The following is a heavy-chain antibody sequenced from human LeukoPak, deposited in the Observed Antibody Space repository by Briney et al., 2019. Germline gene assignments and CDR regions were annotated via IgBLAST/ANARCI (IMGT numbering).Heavy chain of an antibody. CDR3: ARAAPTSYYGSGSYYIFDY. Sequence: PGGSLRLSCAASGFTFSSYAMHWVRQAPGKGLEWVAVISYDGSNKYYADSVKGRFTISRDNSKNTLYLQMNSLRAEDTAVYYCARAAPTSYYGSGSYYIFDYWGQGTLVTVSS. CDR1: GFTFSSYA. V-gene: IGHV3-30*04. CDR2: ISYDGSNK. J-gene: IGHJ4*02. D-gene: IGHD3-10*01.